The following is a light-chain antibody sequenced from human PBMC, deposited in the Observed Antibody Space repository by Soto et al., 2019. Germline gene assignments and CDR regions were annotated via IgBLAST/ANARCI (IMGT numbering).Light chain of an antibody. CDR1: QSISSY. CDR2: AAS. J-gene: IGKJ1*01. CDR3: QQSYSSSWT. V-gene: IGKV1-39*01. Sequence: DIQMTQSPSSLSASVGDRVTITCRASQSISSYLNWYQQKPGKAPNLLIYAASSLQSGVSSRFSGSGSGTDFTLTISSLQPEDFATYYCQQSYSSSWTFGQATTVEIK.